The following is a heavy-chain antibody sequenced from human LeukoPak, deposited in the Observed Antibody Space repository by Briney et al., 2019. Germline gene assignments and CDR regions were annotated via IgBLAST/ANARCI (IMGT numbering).Heavy chain of an antibody. CDR2: IHSDGNT. CDR1: GFSVSTYY. V-gene: IGHV3-66*02. D-gene: IGHD2-8*01. CDR3: ARATCRCTYGVCRSDYYYYMDV. Sequence: GSLRLSCAASGFSVSTYYMDWVRQAPGKGLEWVSVIHSDGNTQYADSVKGRFTISRDDSKNSLYLQMNSLKAEDTAVYYCARATCRCTYGVCRSDYYYYMDVWGKGTTVNVSS. J-gene: IGHJ6*03.